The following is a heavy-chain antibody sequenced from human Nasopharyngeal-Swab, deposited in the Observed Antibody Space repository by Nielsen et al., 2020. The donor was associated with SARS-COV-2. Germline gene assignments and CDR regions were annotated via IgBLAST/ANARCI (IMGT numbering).Heavy chain of an antibody. CDR3: ARDLSSIAVADN. J-gene: IGHJ4*02. Sequence: WVRQAPGQGLEWMGWISAYNGNTNYAQKLQGRVTMTTDTSTSTAYMELRSLRSDDTAVYYCARDLSSIAVADNWGQGTLVPSPQ. CDR2: ISAYNGNT. D-gene: IGHD6-19*01. V-gene: IGHV1-18*01.